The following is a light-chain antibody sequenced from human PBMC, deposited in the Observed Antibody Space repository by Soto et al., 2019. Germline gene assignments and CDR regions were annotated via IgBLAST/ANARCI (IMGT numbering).Light chain of an antibody. CDR1: TSNIGSKT. Sequence: QSVLTQSPSASGTPGQRVTMSCSGSTSNIGSKTVNWYRQLPGTAPKLLIYSNDQRPSGVPDRFSGSNSGTSASLAISGLQSEDEADYYCAAWDASLNGYVFGTGTKLTVL. J-gene: IGLJ1*01. CDR3: AAWDASLNGYV. V-gene: IGLV1-44*01. CDR2: SND.